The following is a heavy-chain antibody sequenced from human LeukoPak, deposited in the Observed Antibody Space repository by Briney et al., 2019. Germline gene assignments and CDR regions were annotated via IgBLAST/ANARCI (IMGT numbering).Heavy chain of an antibody. CDR1: GFTFDGYA. J-gene: IGHJ3*02. CDR3: AKDMAHAFDI. V-gene: IGHV3-9*01. CDR2: ISWNSGSI. Sequence: GGSLRLSCAASGFTFDGYAMHWVRQASGKGLEWVSGISWNSGSIGYADSVKGRFTISRDNAKNSLYLQMNSLRAEDTALYYCAKDMAHAFDIWGQGTMVTVSS.